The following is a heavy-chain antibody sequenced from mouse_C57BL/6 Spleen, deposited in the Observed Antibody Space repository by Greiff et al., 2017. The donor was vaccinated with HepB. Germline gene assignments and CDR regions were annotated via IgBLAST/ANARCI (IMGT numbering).Heavy chain of an antibody. CDR2: ISYDGSN. CDR3: ASSLYYGSSYDYAMDY. CDR1: GYSITSGYY. V-gene: IGHV3-6*01. Sequence: EVKLMESGPGLVKPSQSLSLTCSVPGYSITSGYYWNWIRQFPGNKLEWMGYISYDGSNNYNPSLKNPISITRDPSKNQFFLKLNSVTTEDTATYYCASSLYYGSSYDYAMDYWGQGTSVTVSS. J-gene: IGHJ4*01. D-gene: IGHD1-1*01.